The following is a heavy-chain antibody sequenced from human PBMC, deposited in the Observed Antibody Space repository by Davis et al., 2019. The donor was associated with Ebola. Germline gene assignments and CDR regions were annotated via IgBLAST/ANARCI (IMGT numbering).Heavy chain of an antibody. J-gene: IGHJ5*02. Sequence: GESLKISCAASGFTFSSYAMSWVRQAPGKGLEWVSAISGSGGSTYYADSVKGRFTISRDNSKNTLYLQMNSLRAEDTAVYYCAKAKTVGFGFVGLAWGQGTLVTVSS. CDR3: AKAKTVGFGFVGLA. V-gene: IGHV3-23*01. CDR2: ISGSGGST. D-gene: IGHD4-23*01. CDR1: GFTFSSYA.